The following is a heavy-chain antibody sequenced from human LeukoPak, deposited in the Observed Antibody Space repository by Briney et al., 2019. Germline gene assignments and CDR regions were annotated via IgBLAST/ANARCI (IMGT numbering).Heavy chain of an antibody. J-gene: IGHJ4*02. D-gene: IGHD3-22*01. CDR3: ARTKYYDSTGHPTTD. V-gene: IGHV1-18*01. CDR2: ISAYNGNT. CDR1: GYTFTSYG. Sequence: ASVKVSCKASGYTFTSYGISWVRQAPGQALEWMGWISAYNGNTNYAQKLQGRVTMTTDTSTSTAYMELRSLRSDDTAVYYCARTKYYDSTGHPTTDWGQGTLVTVSS.